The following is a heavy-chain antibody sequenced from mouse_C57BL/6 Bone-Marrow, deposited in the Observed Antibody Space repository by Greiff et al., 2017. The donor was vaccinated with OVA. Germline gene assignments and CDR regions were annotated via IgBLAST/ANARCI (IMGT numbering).Heavy chain of an antibody. CDR3: ARRIYYGNYLDY. V-gene: IGHV1-64*01. J-gene: IGHJ2*01. CDR1: GYTFTSYW. Sequence: QVQLQQPGAELVKPGASVKLSCKASGYTFTSYWMHWVKQRPGQGLEWIGMIHPNSGSTNYNEKFKSKATLTVDKSSSTAYMQLSSLTSEDSAVYYCARRIYYGNYLDYWGQGTTLTVSS. D-gene: IGHD2-1*01. CDR2: IHPNSGST.